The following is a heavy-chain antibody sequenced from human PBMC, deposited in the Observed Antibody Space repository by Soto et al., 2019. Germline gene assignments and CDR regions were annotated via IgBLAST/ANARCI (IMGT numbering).Heavy chain of an antibody. CDR3: ARDGYCSGGSCYSVPVFDY. Sequence: QVQLVESGGGVVQPGRSLRLCCAASGFTFSSYGMHWVRQAPGKGLEWVAVIWSDGSNKYYADSVKGRFTISRDNSKNTLYLQMNSLRAEDTAVYYCARDGYCSGGSCYSVPVFDYWGQGTLVTVSS. CDR1: GFTFSSYG. CDR2: IWSDGSNK. D-gene: IGHD2-15*01. J-gene: IGHJ4*02. V-gene: IGHV3-33*01.